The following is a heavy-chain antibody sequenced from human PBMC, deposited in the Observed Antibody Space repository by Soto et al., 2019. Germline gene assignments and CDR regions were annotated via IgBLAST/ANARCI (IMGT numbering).Heavy chain of an antibody. V-gene: IGHV1-69*12. CDR2: IIPIFGTA. J-gene: IGHJ6*02. D-gene: IGHD7-27*01. Sequence: QVQLVQSGAEVKKPGSSVKVSCKASGGTFNSYAISWVRQAPGQGLEWMGGIIPIFGTADYAQKFQGRITITADESTSTAYMELSSLRSEDTAVYYCASHWGQAKRYSYYGMDVWGQGTTVTVSS. CDR3: ASHWGQAKRYSYYGMDV. CDR1: GGTFNSYA.